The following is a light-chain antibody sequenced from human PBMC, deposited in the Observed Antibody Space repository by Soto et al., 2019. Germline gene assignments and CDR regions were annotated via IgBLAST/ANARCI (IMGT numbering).Light chain of an antibody. Sequence: DIQMTQSPSTLSASVGDRVTITCRASQTISTYLAWYQQKPGRAPKLLIYDASGLEGGVPSRFSGSGSGTEFTLTISSLQPDDFATYYCQQYSTYPLTFGGGTKVDIK. CDR2: DAS. CDR1: QTISTY. J-gene: IGKJ4*01. CDR3: QQYSTYPLT. V-gene: IGKV1-5*01.